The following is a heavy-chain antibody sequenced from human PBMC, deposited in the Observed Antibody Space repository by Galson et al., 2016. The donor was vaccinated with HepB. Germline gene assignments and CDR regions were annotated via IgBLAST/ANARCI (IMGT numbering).Heavy chain of an antibody. J-gene: IGHJ4*02. V-gene: IGHV3-9*01. CDR1: GFTFDDYA. Sequence: SLRLSCAASGFTFDDYAMHWVRQVSGRGLEWVSGVTWNSENIGYADSVKGRFTISRDNANNSLYLQMNYLRAEDTAVYFCAKKMASVYYPFDYWGQGTLVTVSS. D-gene: IGHD3-22*01. CDR2: VTWNSENI. CDR3: AKKMASVYYPFDY.